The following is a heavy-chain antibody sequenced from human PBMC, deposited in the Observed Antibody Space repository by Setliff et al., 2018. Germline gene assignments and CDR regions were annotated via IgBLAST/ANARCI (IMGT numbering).Heavy chain of an antibody. CDR2: INAGNGNI. CDR1: GDTSTTYA. Sequence: ASVKVSCKASGDTSTTYAIHWVRQAPGQGLEWMGWINAGNGNIRYSQKFQGRVTMTRNTSISTAYMELSSLRSEDTAVYYCARRVGSVGIQLPDYWGQGTLVTAPQ. V-gene: IGHV1-3*01. J-gene: IGHJ4*02. CDR3: ARRVGSVGIQLPDY. D-gene: IGHD5-18*01.